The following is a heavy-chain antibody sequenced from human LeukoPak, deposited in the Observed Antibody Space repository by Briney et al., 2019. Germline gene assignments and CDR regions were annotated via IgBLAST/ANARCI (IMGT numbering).Heavy chain of an antibody. J-gene: IGHJ4*02. CDR1: GGSISSGGYY. CDR3: AGDHNDFPASN. D-gene: IGHD3-3*01. Sequence: PSETLSLTCTVSGGSISSGGYYWSWIRQHPGKGLEWIGYIYYSGSTYYNPSLKSRVTISVDTSKNQFSLKLSSVTAADAAVYYCAGDHNDFPASNWGQGTLVTVSS. CDR2: IYYSGST. V-gene: IGHV4-31*03.